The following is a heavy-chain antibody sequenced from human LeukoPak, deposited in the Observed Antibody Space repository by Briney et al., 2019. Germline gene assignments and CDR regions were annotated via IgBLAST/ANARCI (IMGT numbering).Heavy chain of an antibody. V-gene: IGHV4-59*01. CDR3: ARVWFGESSYYYYYMDV. CDR2: IYYSGST. Sequence: SETLSLTCTVSGGSISSYYWSWIRQPPGKGLEWIGYIYYSGSTNYNPSLKSRVTISVDTSKNQFSLRLGSVTAADTAVYYCARVWFGESSYYYYYMDVWGKGTTVTISS. D-gene: IGHD3-10*01. CDR1: GGSISSYY. J-gene: IGHJ6*03.